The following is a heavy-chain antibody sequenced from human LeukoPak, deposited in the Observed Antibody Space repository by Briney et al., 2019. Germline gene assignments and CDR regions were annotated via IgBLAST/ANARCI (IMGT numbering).Heavy chain of an antibody. D-gene: IGHD6-13*01. CDR1: GFTFSSYW. J-gene: IGHJ3*02. CDR2: IKQDGSEK. V-gene: IGHV3-7*03. CDR3: AKEAGIAAADAFDI. Sequence: GGSLRLSCAASGFTFSSYWMSWVRQAPGKGLEWVANIKQDGSEKYYVDSVKGRFTISRDNAKNSLYLQMNSLRAEDTAVYYCAKEAGIAAADAFDIWGQGTMVTVSS.